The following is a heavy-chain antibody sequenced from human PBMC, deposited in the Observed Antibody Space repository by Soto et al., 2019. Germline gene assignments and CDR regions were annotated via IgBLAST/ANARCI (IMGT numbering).Heavy chain of an antibody. CDR1: DFTFSIYA. J-gene: IGHJ6*01. CDR2: IPYDGSNR. Sequence: WGYLRICCASSDFTFSIYAMHLVRQAPGKGLDWAEAIPYDGSNRYYADSVKGRFTISRDNSKNALYLQMNSLRAEDTSVYYCARDWERHSHGYFRVYYYYYGMDVWGQGTTVTVSS. CDR3: ARDWERHSHGYFRVYYYYYGMDV. D-gene: IGHD5-18*01. V-gene: IGHV3-30-3*01.